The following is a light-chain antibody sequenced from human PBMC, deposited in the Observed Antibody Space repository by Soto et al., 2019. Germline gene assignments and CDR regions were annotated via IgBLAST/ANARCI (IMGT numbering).Light chain of an antibody. J-gene: IGLJ1*01. Sequence: QSALTQPASVSGSPGQSITISCTGTSSDVGVYNYVSWYQQHPGKAPRLMIYGVSNRPSGVSDRFSGSKSGNAASLTISGLQAEDEAYYFCFSFTTAHTHIFGTGTKVTVL. V-gene: IGLV2-14*01. CDR1: SSDVGVYNY. CDR2: GVS. CDR3: FSFTTAHTHI.